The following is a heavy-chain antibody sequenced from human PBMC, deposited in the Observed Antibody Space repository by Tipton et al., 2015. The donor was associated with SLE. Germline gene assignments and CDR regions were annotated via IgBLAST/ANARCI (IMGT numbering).Heavy chain of an antibody. CDR1: GGSFSGYY. D-gene: IGHD3-10*01. J-gene: IGHJ5*02. CDR3: ARGLGGLDYGSGSYYGNWFDP. Sequence: GLVKPSETLSLTCAVYGGSFSGYYWSWIRQPPGKGLEWIGEVNHSGGTNYNSSLKSRVTIFVDTSKNQFSLKLSSVTAADTAKYFCARGLGGLDYGSGSYYGNWFDPWGQGTLVIVSS. CDR2: VNHSGGT. V-gene: IGHV4-34*01.